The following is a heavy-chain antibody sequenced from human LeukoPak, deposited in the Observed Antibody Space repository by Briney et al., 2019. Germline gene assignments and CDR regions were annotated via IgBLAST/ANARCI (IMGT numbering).Heavy chain of an antibody. D-gene: IGHD3-22*01. V-gene: IGHV3-23*01. CDR2: FSGSGGHA. CDR1: GFTFSSYA. J-gene: IGHJ3*01. Sequence: QTGGSLRLSCAASGFTFSSYAMGWVRQAPGKGLEWVSAFSGSGGHAYHADAVEGRFSISRDTSKNTLYLQMNSLRAEDTAVYYCAKGRRTFIVVVIDAFDVWGQGTMVTVSS. CDR3: AKGRRTFIVVVIDAFDV.